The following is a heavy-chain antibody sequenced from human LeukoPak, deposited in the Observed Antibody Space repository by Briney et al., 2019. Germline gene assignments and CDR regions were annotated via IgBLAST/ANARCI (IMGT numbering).Heavy chain of an antibody. J-gene: IGHJ3*02. Sequence: GGSLRLSCAASGFTFSSYAMMWVRQAPGKGLEWVSSIDSTSSFIYYADSLKGRFTVSRDNAKNSLYLQMNSLRAEATDVYYCTRHNYDRSGYGAFDIWGQGTMVTVSS. D-gene: IGHD3-22*01. CDR1: GFTFSSYA. CDR2: IDSTSSFI. V-gene: IGHV3-21*04. CDR3: TRHNYDRSGYGAFDI.